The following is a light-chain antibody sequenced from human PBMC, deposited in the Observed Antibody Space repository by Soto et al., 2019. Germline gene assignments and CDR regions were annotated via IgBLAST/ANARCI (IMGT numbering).Light chain of an antibody. Sequence: QSVLTLPASVSGSPGQSITISCTGTSSDVGGYNYVSWYQQHPGKAPKLMIYDVSNRPSGVSNRFSGSKSGNTASLTISGLQAEDEADYYCSSYTSSSTFFGTGTKVTVL. V-gene: IGLV2-14*01. J-gene: IGLJ1*01. CDR3: SSYTSSSTF. CDR2: DVS. CDR1: SSDVGGYNY.